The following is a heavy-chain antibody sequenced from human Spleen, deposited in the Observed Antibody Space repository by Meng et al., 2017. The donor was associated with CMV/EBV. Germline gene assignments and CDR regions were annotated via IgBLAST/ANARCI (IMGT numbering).Heavy chain of an antibody. CDR2: IYYSGST. V-gene: IGHV4-59*01. J-gene: IGHJ2*01. CDR3: ARGRGFLEWLYWYFDY. CDR1: GGSFTTDY. Sequence: SQTLSLTCTVSGGSFTTDYWSWIRQPPGKGLEWIGYIYYSGSTNYNPSLKSRVTISEDTSKNQFSLKLTSVTTADTAVYYCARGRGFLEWLYWYFDYWGRGTLVTVSS. D-gene: IGHD3-3*01.